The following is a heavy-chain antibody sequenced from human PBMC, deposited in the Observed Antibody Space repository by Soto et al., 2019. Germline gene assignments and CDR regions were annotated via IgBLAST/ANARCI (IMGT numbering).Heavy chain of an antibody. D-gene: IGHD3-9*01. CDR1: GFTFSSYA. Sequence: EVQLLESGGGLVQPGGSLRLSCAASGFTFSSYAMSWVRQAPGKGLEWVSAISGSGGSTYYADSVKGRFTISRDNSKNTLYLQMNSLRAEDTAVYYCVKVHYDILTGYYPFDYWGQGTLVTVSS. CDR2: ISGSGGST. CDR3: VKVHYDILTGYYPFDY. V-gene: IGHV3-23*01. J-gene: IGHJ4*02.